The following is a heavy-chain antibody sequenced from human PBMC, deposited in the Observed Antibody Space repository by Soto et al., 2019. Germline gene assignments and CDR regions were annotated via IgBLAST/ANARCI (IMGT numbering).Heavy chain of an antibody. V-gene: IGHV4-31*03. D-gene: IGHD1-26*01. J-gene: IGHJ1*01. CDR2: IYYSGST. Sequence: SETLSLTCTVSGGSISSGGYYWSWIRQHPGKGLEWIGYIYYSGSTYYNPSLKSRVTISVDTSKNQFSLKLSSVTAADTAVYYCARSGSYSILEYFQHWGQGTLVTVSS. CDR3: ARSGSYSILEYFQH. CDR1: GGSISSGGYY.